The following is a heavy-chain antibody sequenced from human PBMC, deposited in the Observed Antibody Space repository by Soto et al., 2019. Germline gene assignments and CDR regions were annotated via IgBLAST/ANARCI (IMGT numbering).Heavy chain of an antibody. Sequence: SETLSLTXTVSGGSISSGDYYWSWIRQPPGKGLEWIGYTYYSGSTYYNPSLKSRVTISVDTSKNQFSLKLSSVTAADTAVYYCARDRQYQLLPYYYYGMDVWGQGTTVTVSS. V-gene: IGHV4-30-4*01. CDR1: GGSISSGDYY. D-gene: IGHD2-2*01. CDR3: ARDRQYQLLPYYYYGMDV. J-gene: IGHJ6*02. CDR2: TYYSGST.